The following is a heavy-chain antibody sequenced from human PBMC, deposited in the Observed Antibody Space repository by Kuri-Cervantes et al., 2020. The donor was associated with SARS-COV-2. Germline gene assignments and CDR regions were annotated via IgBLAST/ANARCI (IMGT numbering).Heavy chain of an antibody. Sequence: SETLSLTCTVSGGSISSSSYYWGWIRQPPGKGLEWTGSIYYSGSTYYNPSLKSRVTISVDTSKNQFSLKLSSVTAADTAVYYCATSGYYDFWSSYYFDYWGQGTLVTVSS. CDR2: IYYSGST. CDR3: ATSGYYDFWSSYYFDY. CDR1: GGSISSSSYY. V-gene: IGHV4-39*01. D-gene: IGHD3-3*01. J-gene: IGHJ4*02.